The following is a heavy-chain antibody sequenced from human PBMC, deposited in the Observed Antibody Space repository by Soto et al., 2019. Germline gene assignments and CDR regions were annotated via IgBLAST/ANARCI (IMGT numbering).Heavy chain of an antibody. V-gene: IGHV1-18*01. CDR3: AKDARFGTYGSGSYFEDNWFDP. CDR2: ISAYNGNT. Sequence: VKVSCKASGYTFTSYGISWLRQAPGQGLEWMGWISAYNGNTNYAQKLQGRVTMTTDTSTSTAYMELRRLRSDDTAVYYCAKDARFGTYGSGSYFEDNWFDPWGQGTLVTVSS. CDR1: GYTFTSYG. D-gene: IGHD3-10*01. J-gene: IGHJ5*02.